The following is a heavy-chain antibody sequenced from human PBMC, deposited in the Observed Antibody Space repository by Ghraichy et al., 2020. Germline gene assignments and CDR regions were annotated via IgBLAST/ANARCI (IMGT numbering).Heavy chain of an antibody. CDR1: GGSISSYY. CDR2: IYYSGST. D-gene: IGHD3-22*01. CDR3: ARVTPNYYDSSGYYQPAIPEGWFDP. Sequence: SETLSLTCTVSGGSISSYYWSWIRQPPGKGLEWIGYIYYSGSTNYNPSLKSRVTISVDTSKNQFSLKLSSVTAADTAVYYCARVTPNYYDSSGYYQPAIPEGWFDPWGQGTLVTVSS. J-gene: IGHJ5*02. V-gene: IGHV4-59*01.